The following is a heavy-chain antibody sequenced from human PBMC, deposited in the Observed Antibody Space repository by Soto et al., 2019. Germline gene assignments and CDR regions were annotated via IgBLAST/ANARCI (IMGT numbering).Heavy chain of an antibody. CDR2: IYYSGST. CDR3: ARHVAEMVAFDI. D-gene: IGHD2-8*01. CDR1: GGSISSYY. J-gene: IGHJ3*02. Sequence: SETLSLTCTVSGGSISSYYWSWIRQPPGKGLEWIGYIYYSGSTNYNSSLKSRVTISIDTSKNQFSLKLSSVTATDTAVYYCARHVAEMVAFDIWGQGTMVTVSS. V-gene: IGHV4-59*01.